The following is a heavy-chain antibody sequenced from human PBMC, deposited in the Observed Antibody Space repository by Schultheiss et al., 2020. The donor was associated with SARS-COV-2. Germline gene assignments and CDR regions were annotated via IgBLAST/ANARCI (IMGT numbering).Heavy chain of an antibody. V-gene: IGHV1-69*02. CDR1: GGTFSSYT. J-gene: IGHJ4*02. CDR3: ARGYGDYDNYFDY. D-gene: IGHD4-17*01. CDR2: IIPILGIA. Sequence: SVKVSCKASGGTFSSYTISWVRQAPGQGLEWMGRIIPILGIANYAQKFQGRVTITADKSTSTAYMELSSLRSEDTAVYYCARGYGDYDNYFDYWGQGTLVTVSS.